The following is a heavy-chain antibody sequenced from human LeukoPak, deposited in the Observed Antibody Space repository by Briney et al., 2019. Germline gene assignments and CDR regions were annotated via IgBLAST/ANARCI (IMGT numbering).Heavy chain of an antibody. J-gene: IGHJ4*02. CDR3: ARRDGDFDY. CDR2: VYYSGST. V-gene: IGHV4-39*01. Sequence: SETLSLTCTVSGGSISSSSYYWGWNRQPPGQGLEWIGCVYYSGSTYYNPSLKSRVTISVDTSKNQFSLKLSSVTAADTAVYYCARRDGDFDYWGQGTLVTVSS. D-gene: IGHD4-17*01. CDR1: GGSISSSSYY.